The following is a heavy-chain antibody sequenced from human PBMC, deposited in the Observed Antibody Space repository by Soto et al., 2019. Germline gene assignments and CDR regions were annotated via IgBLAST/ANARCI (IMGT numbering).Heavy chain of an antibody. J-gene: IGHJ4*02. CDR2: MTSSGDYI. CDR3: ARDLITGALGAPPDY. Sequence: PGWSLRLSCASSVFTFITYSMNWVRQAPGKGLEWVSSMTSSGDYIYYADSVKGRFTISRDNARNSPYLQMNSLRAEDTAVYYCARDLITGALGAPPDYWGQGTLVTVSS. CDR1: VFTFITYS. D-gene: IGHD1-20*01. V-gene: IGHV3-21*01.